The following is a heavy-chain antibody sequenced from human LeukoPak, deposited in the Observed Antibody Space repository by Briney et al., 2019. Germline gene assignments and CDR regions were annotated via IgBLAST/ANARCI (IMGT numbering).Heavy chain of an antibody. CDR3: ARGGWWLQPDY. CDR1: GGTFSSYA. CDR2: MNPNSGNT. J-gene: IGHJ4*02. D-gene: IGHD2-15*01. Sequence: ASVKVSCKASGGTFSSYAINWVRQATGQGLEWMGWMNPNSGNTGYAQKFQGRVTMTRNTSISTAYMELSSLRSEDTAVYYCARGGWWLQPDYWGQGTLVTVSS. V-gene: IGHV1-8*02.